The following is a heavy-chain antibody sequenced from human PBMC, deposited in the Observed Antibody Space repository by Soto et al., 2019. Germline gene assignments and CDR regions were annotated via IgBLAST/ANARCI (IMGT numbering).Heavy chain of an antibody. CDR2: IYWDDDK. D-gene: IGHD2-15*01. Sequence: QITLKESGPTLVKPTQTLTLTCTFSGFSLSTSGVGVGWIRQPPGKALEWLALIYWDDDKRYSPSLKSRLTIPKDTSKNQVVLTMTNMDPVDTATYYCAHSREGYCSGGSCYSGGARSYFDYWGQGTLVTVSS. J-gene: IGHJ4*02. CDR3: AHSREGYCSGGSCYSGGARSYFDY. CDR1: GFSLSTSGVG. V-gene: IGHV2-5*02.